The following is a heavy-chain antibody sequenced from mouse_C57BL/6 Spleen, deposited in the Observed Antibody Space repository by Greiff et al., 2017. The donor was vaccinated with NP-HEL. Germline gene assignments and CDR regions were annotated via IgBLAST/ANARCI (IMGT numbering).Heavy chain of an antibody. CDR2: IYPRSGNT. D-gene: IGHD4-1*01. J-gene: IGHJ3*01. Sequence: VQLQESGAELARPGASVKLSCKASGYTFTSYGISWVKQRTGQGLEWIGEIYPRSGNTYYNEKFKGKATLTADKSSSTAYMELRSLTSEDSAVYFCARANGDEGGFAYWGQGTLVPVSA. CDR1: GYTFTSYG. CDR3: ARANGDEGGFAY. V-gene: IGHV1-81*01.